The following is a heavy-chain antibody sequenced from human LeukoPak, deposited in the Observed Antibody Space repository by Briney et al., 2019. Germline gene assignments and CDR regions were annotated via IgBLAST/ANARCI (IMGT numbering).Heavy chain of an antibody. Sequence: SETLSLTCIVSGGAITSHYWTWIRQSPVKGLKWIGDISNSGSTSYNPSLKSRVTISIDTSKNQFSLKLSSVTAADTAVYYCGRDALVGYFSYYYMDAWGKGTTVTVSS. J-gene: IGHJ6*03. V-gene: IGHV4-59*11. CDR3: GRDALVGYFSYYYMDA. CDR1: GGAITSHY. D-gene: IGHD2-15*01. CDR2: ISNSGST.